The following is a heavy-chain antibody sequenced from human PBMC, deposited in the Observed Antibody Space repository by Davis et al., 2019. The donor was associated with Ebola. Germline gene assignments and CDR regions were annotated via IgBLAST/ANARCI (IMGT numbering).Heavy chain of an antibody. CDR3: ASGVALRPNTIFDY. CDR2: IKQDGSEK. J-gene: IGHJ4*02. Sequence: GESLKISCAASGFTFSSYWMSWVRQAPGKGLEWVANIKQDGSEKYYVDSVKGRFTLSRDNSKATLFLQMNSLRPEDTAVYYCASGVALRPNTIFDYWGQGTLVTVSS. CDR1: GFTFSSYW. V-gene: IGHV3-7*01. D-gene: IGHD6-6*01.